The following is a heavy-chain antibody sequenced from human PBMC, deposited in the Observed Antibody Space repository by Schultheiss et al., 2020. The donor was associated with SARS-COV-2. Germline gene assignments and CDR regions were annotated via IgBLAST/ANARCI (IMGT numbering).Heavy chain of an antibody. CDR3: ARGSTVTFHY. CDR2: INPNSGGT. Sequence: ASVKVSCKASGGTFSSYAISWVRQAPGQGLEWMGWINPNSGGTKYALKFQGWVTMTRDTSTSTAYMELRSLRSDDTAVYYCARGSTVTFHYWGQGTLVTVSS. V-gene: IGHV1-2*04. J-gene: IGHJ4*02. D-gene: IGHD4-17*01. CDR1: GGTFSSYA.